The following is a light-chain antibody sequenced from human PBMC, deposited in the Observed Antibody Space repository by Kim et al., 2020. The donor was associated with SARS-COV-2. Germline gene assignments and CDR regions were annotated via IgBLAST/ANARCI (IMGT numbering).Light chain of an antibody. V-gene: IGKV1-27*01. J-gene: IGKJ1*01. CDR2: AAS. CDR1: QGISND. Sequence: ASVGDSLTITCRARQGISNDLAWYQQNPGKVPKLLIFAASALQSGVPSRFSGSGSGTDFTLTISSLQPEDVATYYCQKYNGAPWTFGQGTKVDIK. CDR3: QKYNGAPWT.